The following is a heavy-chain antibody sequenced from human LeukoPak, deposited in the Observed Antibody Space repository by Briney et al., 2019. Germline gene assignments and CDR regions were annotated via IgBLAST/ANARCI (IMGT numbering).Heavy chain of an antibody. D-gene: IGHD1-26*01. Sequence: SETLSLTCTVSGGSISSSSYYWGWIRQPPGKGLEWIGSIYYSGSTYYKSSLKSRVTVSVGTSKNQFSLKLSSVTAADTAVYYCASLRERSYYARGFDYWGQGTLVTVSS. CDR1: GGSISSSSYY. CDR2: IYYSGST. J-gene: IGHJ4*02. V-gene: IGHV4-39*01. CDR3: ASLRERSYYARGFDY.